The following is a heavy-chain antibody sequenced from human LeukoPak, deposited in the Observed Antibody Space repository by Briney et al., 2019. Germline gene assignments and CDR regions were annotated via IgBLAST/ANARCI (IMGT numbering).Heavy chain of an antibody. CDR1: GGSFSGYY. J-gene: IGHJ2*01. V-gene: IGHV4-34*01. Sequence: SETLSLTCAVYGGSFSGYYWSWIRQPPGKGLEWIGEINHSGSTNYNPSLKSRVTISVDTSKNQFSLKLSSVTAADTAVYYCARGQVYWYFDLWGRGTLVTVSS. CDR2: INHSGST. CDR3: ARGQVYWYFDL.